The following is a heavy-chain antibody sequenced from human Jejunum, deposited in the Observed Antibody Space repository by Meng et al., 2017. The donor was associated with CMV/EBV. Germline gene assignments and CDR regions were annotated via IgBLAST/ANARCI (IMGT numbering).Heavy chain of an antibody. D-gene: IGHD1-26*01. J-gene: IGHJ4*02. V-gene: IGHV4-34*01. CDR1: GGSFSGYY. Sequence: TLSLTCAVYGGSFSGYYWSWIRQPPGKGLEWIGEINHSGSTNYNPSLKSRVTISVDTSKNQFSLKLSSVTAADTAVYYCARGYGSYPLWGQGTLVTVSS. CDR3: ARGYGSYPL. CDR2: INHSGST.